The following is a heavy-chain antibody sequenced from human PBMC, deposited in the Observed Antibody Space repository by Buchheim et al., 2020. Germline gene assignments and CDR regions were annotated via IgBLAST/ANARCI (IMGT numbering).Heavy chain of an antibody. CDR2: INPSGGST. V-gene: IGHV1-46*01. Sequence: QVQLVQSGAEVKKPGASVKVSCKASGYTFTSYYMHWVRQAPGQGLEWMGIINPSGGSTSYAQKFQGRVTMTRDTSTRTVYMELSSLRSEDTAVYYCARAHLSSSSSWPAQYNWFDPWGQGTL. CDR3: ARAHLSSSSSWPAQYNWFDP. D-gene: IGHD6-13*01. CDR1: GYTFTSYY. J-gene: IGHJ5*02.